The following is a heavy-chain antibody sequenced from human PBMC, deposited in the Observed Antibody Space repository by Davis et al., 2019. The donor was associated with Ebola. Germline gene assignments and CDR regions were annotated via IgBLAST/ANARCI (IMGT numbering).Heavy chain of an antibody. CDR1: GYTFIGNY. CDR3: ARDRCSGDCYSGGFDI. V-gene: IGHV1-2*02. Sequence: ASVKVSCKASGYTFIGNYIHWVRQAPGQGLEWMGFINPNNGRTEYAQGFQGRVTMTRDTSISTAYMELSRLKSDDTAVYYCARDRCSGDCYSGGFDIWGQGTRVTVSS. CDR2: INPNNGRT. D-gene: IGHD2-21*01. J-gene: IGHJ3*02.